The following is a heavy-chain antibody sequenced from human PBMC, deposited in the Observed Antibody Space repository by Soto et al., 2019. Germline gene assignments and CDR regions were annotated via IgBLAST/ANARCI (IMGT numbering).Heavy chain of an antibody. V-gene: IGHV3-48*03. Sequence: EVQLVESGGGFVQPGGSLRLSCAASGFIFSSCEMTWVRQAPGKGLECISYISSSGTTIHYADYVRGRFTISRDNAKNSLYLQMNSLRAEETAVYYWARLSRDDYNYAYWGQGTLVTVSS. CDR1: GFIFSSCE. CDR3: ARLSRDDYNYAY. CDR2: ISSSGTTI. J-gene: IGHJ4*02. D-gene: IGHD4-4*01.